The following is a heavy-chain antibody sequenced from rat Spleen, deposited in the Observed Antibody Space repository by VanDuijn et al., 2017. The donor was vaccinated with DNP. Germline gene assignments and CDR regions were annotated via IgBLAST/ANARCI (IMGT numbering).Heavy chain of an antibody. D-gene: IGHD2-7*01. J-gene: IGHJ2*01. CDR3: ARLLAGRSYYFDY. CDR1: GFTFRDFY. V-gene: IGHV5-22*01. Sequence: EVQLMESGGGLVQPGGSLRLSCVASGFTFRDFYMAWVRQAPKTGLEWVASITNGGSSTYYGDSVKGRFTMSRDNAKSTLYLQMNSLRSEDTATYYCARLLAGRSYYFDYWGQGVMVTVSS. CDR2: ITNGGSST.